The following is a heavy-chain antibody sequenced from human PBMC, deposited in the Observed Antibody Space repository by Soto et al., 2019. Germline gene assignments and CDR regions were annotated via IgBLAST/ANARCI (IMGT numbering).Heavy chain of an antibody. CDR3: ARHXFWGALFDY. D-gene: IGHD3-16*01. Sequence: SETLSLTCTVSGGSISSSSYYWGWIRQPPGKGLEWIGSIYYSGSTYYNPSLKSRVTISVDTSKNQFSLKLSSVTAADTAVYYCARHXFWGALFDYWGQGTLVTVSS. CDR2: IYYSGST. J-gene: IGHJ4*02. V-gene: IGHV4-39*01. CDR1: GGSISSSSYY.